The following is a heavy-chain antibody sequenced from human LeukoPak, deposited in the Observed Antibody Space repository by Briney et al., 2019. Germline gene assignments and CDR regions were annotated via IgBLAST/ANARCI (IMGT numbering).Heavy chain of an antibody. Sequence: GGSLRLSCAASGFTFSSYAMHWVRQAPGKGLEYVSAISSNGGSTYYANSVKGRFTISRDNSKNTLYLQMNSLRAEDTAVYYCARDKEGSSWEGAFDYWGQGTLVTVSS. V-gene: IGHV3-64*01. D-gene: IGHD6-13*01. J-gene: IGHJ4*02. CDR2: ISSNGGST. CDR1: GFTFSSYA. CDR3: ARDKEGSSWEGAFDY.